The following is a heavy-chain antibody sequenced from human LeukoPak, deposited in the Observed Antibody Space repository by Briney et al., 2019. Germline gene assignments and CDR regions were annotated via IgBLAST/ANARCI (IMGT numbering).Heavy chain of an antibody. CDR3: ARTYYYDSSGYDDAFDI. Sequence: SETLSLTCTVSGGSISSSSYYWGWIRQPPGKGLEWIGSIYHSGSTYYNPSLKSRVTISVDTSKNQFSLKLSSVTAADTAVYYCARTYYYDSSGYDDAFDIWGQGTMVTVSS. CDR1: GGSISSSSYY. D-gene: IGHD3-22*01. CDR2: IYHSGST. J-gene: IGHJ3*02. V-gene: IGHV4-39*07.